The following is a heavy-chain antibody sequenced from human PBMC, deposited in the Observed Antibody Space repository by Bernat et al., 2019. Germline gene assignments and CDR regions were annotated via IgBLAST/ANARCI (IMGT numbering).Heavy chain of an antibody. Sequence: QVQLQESGPGLVKPSETLSLTCTVSGGSISSYYWSWIRQPPGKGLEWIGYIFYSGSTNYNPSLKSRVTISVDTSKNQFSLKLSSVTAADTAVYYCARGDIVATILDYWGQGTLVTVYS. D-gene: IGHD5-12*01. J-gene: IGHJ4*02. CDR3: ARGDIVATILDY. CDR1: GGSISSYY. V-gene: IGHV4-59*01. CDR2: IFYSGST.